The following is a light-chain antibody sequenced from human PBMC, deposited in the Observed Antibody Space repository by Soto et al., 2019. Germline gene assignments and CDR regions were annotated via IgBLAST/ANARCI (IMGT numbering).Light chain of an antibody. J-gene: IGKJ5*01. CDR1: QSVLYSSNNKNY. CDR2: WAS. Sequence: EIVVTQSPDSLAVSLGERATINCKSRQSVLYSSNNKNYLAWYQQKPRQPPXLLXYWASTRESGVPDRFSGSGSGTDFTLTIRSLQAEDVAVYYCQQYNNWPRITFGQGTRLEIK. CDR3: QQYNNWPRIT. V-gene: IGKV4-1*01.